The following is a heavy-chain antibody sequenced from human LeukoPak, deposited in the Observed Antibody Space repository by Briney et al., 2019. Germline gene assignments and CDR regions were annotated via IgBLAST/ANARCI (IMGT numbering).Heavy chain of an antibody. CDR3: ARGGDYRYYYYMDV. J-gene: IGHJ6*03. CDR2: IYTSGST. D-gene: IGHD4-17*01. V-gene: IGHV4-61*02. Sequence: PSQTLSLTCTVSGGSISSGSYYWSWIRQPAGKGLEWIGRIYTSGSTNYNPSLKSRVTISVDTSKNQFSLKLSSVTAADTAVYYCARGGDYRYYYYMDVWGKGTTVTVSS. CDR1: GGSISSGSYY.